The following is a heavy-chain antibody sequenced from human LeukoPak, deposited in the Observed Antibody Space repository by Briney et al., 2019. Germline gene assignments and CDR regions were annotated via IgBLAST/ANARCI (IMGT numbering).Heavy chain of an antibody. CDR3: ARAGIVPAAPVSFDI. D-gene: IGHD2-2*01. Sequence: GASVKVSCKASGYTFTSYGISWVRQAPRQGLEWMGWISAYNGNTNYAQKVQGRVTMTTDTSTSTAYMELRSLRSNDTAVYYCARAGIVPAAPVSFDIWGQGTMVTVSS. V-gene: IGHV1-18*01. J-gene: IGHJ3*02. CDR1: GYTFTSYG. CDR2: ISAYNGNT.